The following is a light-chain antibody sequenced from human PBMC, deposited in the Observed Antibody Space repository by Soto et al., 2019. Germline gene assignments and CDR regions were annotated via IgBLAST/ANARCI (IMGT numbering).Light chain of an antibody. J-gene: IGKJ1*01. CDR1: QSIGSY. CDR3: QQCSDWTRT. CDR2: AAS. V-gene: IGKV3-11*01. Sequence: EIVLTQSPSILSLSPGERATLSCRASQSIGSYLAWYQQKPGQAPRILIYAASSRSTGIPARFSGGGSGTDFTLTISSLEPEDCTVYYCQQCSDWTRTFGQGTKVDIK.